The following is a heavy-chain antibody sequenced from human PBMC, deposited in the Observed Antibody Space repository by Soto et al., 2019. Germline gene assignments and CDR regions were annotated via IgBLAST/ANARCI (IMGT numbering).Heavy chain of an antibody. V-gene: IGHV3-66*01. Sequence: EVQLVESGGGLVQPGGSLRLSCAASGFTVSSNYMSWVRQAPGKGLEWVSVIYSGGSTYYADSVKGRFTISRDNSKNTLYLQMNSLRAEDTAVYYCASDSREQLLALNYMDVWGKVTTVTVSS. D-gene: IGHD6-19*01. J-gene: IGHJ6*03. CDR3: ASDSREQLLALNYMDV. CDR2: IYSGGST. CDR1: GFTVSSNY.